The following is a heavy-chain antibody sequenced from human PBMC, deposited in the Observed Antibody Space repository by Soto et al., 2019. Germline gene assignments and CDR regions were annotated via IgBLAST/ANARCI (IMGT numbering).Heavy chain of an antibody. J-gene: IGHJ4*02. CDR2: IYYSGST. CDR1: GGSISSSSYY. CDR3: ASYYYDSSGYYYVLGVY. V-gene: IGHV4-39*01. D-gene: IGHD3-22*01. Sequence: SETLSLTCTVSGGSISSSSYYWGWIRQPPGKGLEWIGSIYYSGSTYYNPSLKSRVTISVETSKNQFSLKLSSVTAADTAVYYCASYYYDSSGYYYVLGVYWGKGTLVTVSS.